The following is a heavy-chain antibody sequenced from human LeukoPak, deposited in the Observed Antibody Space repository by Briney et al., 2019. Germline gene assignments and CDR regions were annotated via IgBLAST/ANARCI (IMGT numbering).Heavy chain of an antibody. D-gene: IGHD3-22*01. J-gene: IGHJ6*02. V-gene: IGHV4-4*02. Sequence: PSETLSLTCAISGGSISSINWWSWVRQPPGNGLEWIGEIYHSGSTNYNPSLKSRVTISVDKSKNQFSLKLSSVTAADTAVYYCARAGDSSGYYYYYYGMDVWGQGTTVTVSS. CDR1: GGSISSINW. CDR2: IYHSGST. CDR3: ARAGDSSGYYYYYYGMDV.